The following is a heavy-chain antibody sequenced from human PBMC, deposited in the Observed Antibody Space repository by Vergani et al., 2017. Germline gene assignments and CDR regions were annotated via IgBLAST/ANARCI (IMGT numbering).Heavy chain of an antibody. CDR2: IIPIFGTA. D-gene: IGHD6-13*01. CDR1: GGTFSSYA. Sequence: QVQLVQSGAEVKKPGSSVKVSCKASGGTFSSYAISWVRQAPGQGLEWMGGIIPIFGTANYAQKFQGRVTITADESTSTAYMELSSLRSEDTAVYYCAGAYSSSWYLNIGKWFDPWGQGPLVTVSS. V-gene: IGHV1-69*13. J-gene: IGHJ5*02. CDR3: AGAYSSSWYLNIGKWFDP.